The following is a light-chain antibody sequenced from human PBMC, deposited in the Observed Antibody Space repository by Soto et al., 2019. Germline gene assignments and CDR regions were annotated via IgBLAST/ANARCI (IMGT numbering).Light chain of an antibody. Sequence: QSALTQPASVSGSPGQWITISCTGTRSDVGGYNYVSWYKQKPGKAPKLVIYDVSHRPSGVSDRFFGSKSGNTASLIISGLQAEDEADYYCFSYSNSRARIFGGGTKVTVL. CDR3: FSYSNSRARI. V-gene: IGLV2-14*01. CDR2: DVS. J-gene: IGLJ2*01. CDR1: RSDVGGYNY.